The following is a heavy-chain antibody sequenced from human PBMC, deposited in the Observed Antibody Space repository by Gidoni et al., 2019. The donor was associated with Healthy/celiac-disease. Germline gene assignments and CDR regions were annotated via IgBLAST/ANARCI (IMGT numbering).Heavy chain of an antibody. V-gene: IGHV4-4*07. CDR2: IYTSGST. CDR1: GGSISSYY. J-gene: IGHJ6*03. CDR3: ARSFRDPGAVYYYYYMDV. Sequence: QVQLQESGPGLVKPSETLSLTCTVSGGSISSYYWSWIRQPAGKGLELIGRIYTSGSTNYNPSLKSRVTMSVDTSKNQFSLKLSSVTAADTAVYYCARSFRDPGAVYYYYYMDVWGKGTTVTVSS.